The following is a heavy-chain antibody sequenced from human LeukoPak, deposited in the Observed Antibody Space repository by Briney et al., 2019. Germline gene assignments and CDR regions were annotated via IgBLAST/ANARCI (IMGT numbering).Heavy chain of an antibody. J-gene: IGHJ5*02. D-gene: IGHD1-7*01. CDR3: AKDPYVSELTNWFDP. CDR2: ISGSGGST. CDR1: GFTFSSYA. V-gene: IGHV3-23*01. Sequence: GGSLRPSCAASGFTFSSYAMSWVRQAPGKGLEWVSAISGSGGSTYYADSVKGRFTISRDNSKNTLYLQMNSLRAEDTAVYYCAKDPYVSELTNWFDPWGQGTLVTVSS.